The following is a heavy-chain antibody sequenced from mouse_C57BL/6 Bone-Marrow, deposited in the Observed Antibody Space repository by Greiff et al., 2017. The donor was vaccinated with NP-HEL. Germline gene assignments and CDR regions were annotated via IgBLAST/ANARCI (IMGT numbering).Heavy chain of an antibody. D-gene: IGHD1-1*01. Sequence: EVQLQQSVAELVRPGASVKLSCTASGFNIKNTYMHWVKQRPEQGLEWIGRIDPANGNTKYAPKFQGKATITADTSSNTAYLQLSSLTSEDTAIYYCASGSIYYYGSRAFDYWGQGTTLTVSS. V-gene: IGHV14-3*01. CDR2: IDPANGNT. J-gene: IGHJ2*01. CDR3: ASGSIYYYGSRAFDY. CDR1: GFNIKNTY.